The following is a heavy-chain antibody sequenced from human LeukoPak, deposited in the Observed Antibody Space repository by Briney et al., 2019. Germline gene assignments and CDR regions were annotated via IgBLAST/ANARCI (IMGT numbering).Heavy chain of an antibody. CDR3: ARDARRYDFWSGYYHDY. D-gene: IGHD3-3*01. V-gene: IGHV3-30-3*01. Sequence: PTGGSLRLSCAASGFTFSSYAMHWVRQAPGKGLEWVAVISYDGSNKYYADSVKGRFTISRDNSKNTLYLQMNGLRAEDTAVYYCARDARRYDFWSGYYHDYWGQGTLVTVSS. CDR2: ISYDGSNK. J-gene: IGHJ4*02. CDR1: GFTFSSYA.